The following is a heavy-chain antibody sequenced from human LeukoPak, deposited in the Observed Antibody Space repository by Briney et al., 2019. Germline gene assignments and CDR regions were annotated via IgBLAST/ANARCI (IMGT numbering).Heavy chain of an antibody. CDR1: GYSLTSKS. V-gene: IGHV5-51*01. CDR2: IYAGESDT. J-gene: IGHJ5*02. Sequence: GQSLNISWMVSGYSLTSKSIGWVRHLARKCLEWMGFIYAGESDTRYSPSFQGQVTIAADQSISTAYLQWSSLKRSDTAMYYCVRRGAATSSGWGLDPWGQGPLVTVSS. D-gene: IGHD3-22*01. CDR3: VRRGAATSSGWGLDP.